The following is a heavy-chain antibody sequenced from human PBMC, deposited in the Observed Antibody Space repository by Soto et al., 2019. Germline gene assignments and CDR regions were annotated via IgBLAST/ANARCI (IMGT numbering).Heavy chain of an antibody. J-gene: IGHJ6*04. Sequence: SLRISFAASGFTFSSYGMHWVRQAPGKGLEWVAVISYDGSNKYYADSVKGRFTISRDNSKNTLYLQMNSLRAEDTAVYYCAKDVVVGATPGLGDYHYYYCTDVWGKGLMVT. CDR3: AKDVVVGATPGLGDYHYYYCTDV. CDR1: GFTFSSYG. D-gene: IGHD1-26*01. V-gene: IGHV3-30*18. CDR2: ISYDGSNK.